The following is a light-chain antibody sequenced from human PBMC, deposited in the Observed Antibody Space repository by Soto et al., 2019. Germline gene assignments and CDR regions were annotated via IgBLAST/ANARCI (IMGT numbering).Light chain of an antibody. Sequence: QSALTQPRSVSGSPGQSVTISCTGTSSDVGGYNYVSWYQQHPGKAPKVMIYDVSERPSVVPDRFSGSKSGNTASLTISGLQAEDEADYYCCSYAGSPRYVLGTGTKVTVL. CDR2: DVS. J-gene: IGLJ1*01. V-gene: IGLV2-11*01. CDR1: SSDVGGYNY. CDR3: CSYAGSPRYV.